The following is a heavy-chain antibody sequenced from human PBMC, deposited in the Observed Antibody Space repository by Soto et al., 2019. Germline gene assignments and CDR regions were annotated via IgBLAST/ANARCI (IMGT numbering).Heavy chain of an antibody. CDR2: IYHSGST. CDR3: ARAAIYYDSSGYRYYFDY. Sequence: PSETLSLTCTVSGGCISSGGYSWSWIRQPPGKGLEWIGYIYHSGSTYYNPSLKSRVTISVDRSKNQFSLKLSSVTAADTAVYYCARAAIYYDSSGYRYYFDYWGQGTLVTVPS. V-gene: IGHV4-30-2*01. J-gene: IGHJ4*02. D-gene: IGHD3-22*01. CDR1: GGCISSGGYS.